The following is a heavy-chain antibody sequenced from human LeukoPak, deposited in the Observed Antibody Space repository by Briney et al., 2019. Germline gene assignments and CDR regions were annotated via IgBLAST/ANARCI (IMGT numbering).Heavy chain of an antibody. V-gene: IGHV3-13*01. CDR3: ASGGIQVSGIDEFDY. Sequence: PGGSLRLSCAASGFTFIDYDMHWVRQVIGKGLEWVSAIGIRGDTHYSGSVEGRFTISRENAESSLYLQMNSLRAEDTAVYYCASGGIQVSGIDEFDYWGQGTLVTASS. J-gene: IGHJ4*02. CDR2: IGIRGDT. D-gene: IGHD6-19*01. CDR1: GFTFIDYD.